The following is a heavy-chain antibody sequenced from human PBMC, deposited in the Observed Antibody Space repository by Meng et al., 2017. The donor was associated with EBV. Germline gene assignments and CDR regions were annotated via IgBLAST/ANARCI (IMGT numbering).Heavy chain of an antibody. Sequence: QVQLVTAGAEGKKPGASVKVSCKASGYNFTSYGISWVRQAPGQGLEWKGWISAYNGNTNYAQRLQGRITMTTDTSTSTAYRELRSLRSDDKAVYYCARGLDYYDYWGQGTLVTVSS. CDR2: ISAYNGNT. V-gene: IGHV1-18*01. CDR1: GYNFTSYG. CDR3: ARGLDYYDY. J-gene: IGHJ4*02.